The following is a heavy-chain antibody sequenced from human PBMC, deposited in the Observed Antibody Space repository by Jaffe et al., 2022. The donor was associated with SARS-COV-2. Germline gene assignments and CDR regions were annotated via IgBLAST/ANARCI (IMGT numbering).Heavy chain of an antibody. V-gene: IGHV4-31*03. CDR3: ARDPSSRLYWYFDL. CDR2: IYYSGST. CDR1: GGSISSGGYY. D-gene: IGHD2-15*01. Sequence: QVQLQESGPGLVKPSQTLSLTCTVSGGSISSGGYYWSWIRQHPGKGLEWIGYIYYSGSTYYNPSLKSRVTISVDTSKNQFSLKLSSVTAADTAVYYCARDPSSRLYWYFDLWGRGTLVTVSS. J-gene: IGHJ2*01.